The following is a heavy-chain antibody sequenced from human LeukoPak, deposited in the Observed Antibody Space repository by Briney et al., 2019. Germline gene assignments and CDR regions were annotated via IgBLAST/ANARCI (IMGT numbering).Heavy chain of an antibody. CDR2: ISGSGGGT. J-gene: IGHJ4*02. D-gene: IGHD3-22*01. Sequence: GGSLRLSCAASGFTFSSYGMQWVRQAPGKGLEWVAGISGSGGGTNYADSVKGRFTISRDNPKNTLFLQMNSLRAEDTAVYFCAKRGVVIRVILVGFHKEAYYFDSWGQGALVTVSS. CDR1: GFTFSSYG. V-gene: IGHV3-23*01. CDR3: AKRGVVIRVILVGFHKEAYYFDS.